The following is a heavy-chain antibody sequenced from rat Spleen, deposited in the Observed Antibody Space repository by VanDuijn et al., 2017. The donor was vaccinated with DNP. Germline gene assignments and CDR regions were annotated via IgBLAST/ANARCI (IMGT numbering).Heavy chain of an antibody. CDR1: GFTFNNFW. CDR2: IWSGGST. J-gene: IGHJ2*01. CDR3: ARWTMGITLDY. V-gene: IGHV2-15*01. Sequence: VQLVESGGGLVQPGRSLMLSCVASGFTFNNFWMTWIRQPPGKGLEWIGAIWSGGSTDYNSALKSRLSISRDTSKSQVLLKMNSLQTEDTAMYFCARWTMGITLDYWGQGVMVTVSS. D-gene: IGHD1-9*01.